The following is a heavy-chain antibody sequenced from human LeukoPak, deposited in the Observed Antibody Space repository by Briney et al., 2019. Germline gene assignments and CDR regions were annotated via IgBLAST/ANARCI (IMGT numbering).Heavy chain of an antibody. CDR2: IIPIFGTA. CDR1: GGTFSSYA. D-gene: IGHD3-10*01. CDR3: ARGLWFGELLGPYYYYYGMDV. J-gene: IGHJ6*04. V-gene: IGHV1-69*06. Sequence: ASVKVSCKASGGTFSSYAISWVRQAPGQGLEWMGGIIPIFGTANSAQKFQGRVTITADKSTSTAYMELSSLRSEDTAVYYCARGLWFGELLGPYYYYYGMDVWGKGTTVTVSS.